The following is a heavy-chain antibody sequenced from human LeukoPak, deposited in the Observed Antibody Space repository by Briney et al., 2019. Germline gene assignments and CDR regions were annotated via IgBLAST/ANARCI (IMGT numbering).Heavy chain of an antibody. CDR3: AREFSSFDSSDY. V-gene: IGHV3-48*03. J-gene: IGHJ4*02. D-gene: IGHD3-22*01. Sequence: GGSLRLSCAASGFTFSSYEMNWVRQAPGKGLEWASYISSSGSTIYYADSVKGRFTISRDNAKNSLYLQMNSLRAEDTAVYYCAREFSSFDSSDYWGQGTLVTVSS. CDR1: GFTFSSYE. CDR2: ISSSGSTI.